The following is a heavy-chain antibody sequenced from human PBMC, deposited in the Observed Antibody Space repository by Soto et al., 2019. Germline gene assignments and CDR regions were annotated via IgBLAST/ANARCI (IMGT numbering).Heavy chain of an antibody. CDR1: GFTFSNAW. V-gene: IGHV3-15*01. CDR2: IKTKTDGETT. CDR3: ATLRTDILPGSFDY. Sequence: EVQLVESGGGLVKPGGSLRLSCAVSGFTFSNAWMSWVRQAPGKGLEWVGRIKTKTDGETTDYAAPVKGRFTFSRDDSKNMLYLQMNGLKTEDTAVYFCATLRTDILPGSFDYWGRGTLVTVSS. J-gene: IGHJ4*02. D-gene: IGHD3-9*01.